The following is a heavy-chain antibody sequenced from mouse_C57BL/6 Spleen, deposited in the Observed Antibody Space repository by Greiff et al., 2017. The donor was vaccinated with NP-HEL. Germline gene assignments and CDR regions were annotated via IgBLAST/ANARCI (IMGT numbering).Heavy chain of an antibody. D-gene: IGHD2-1*01. J-gene: IGHJ2*01. Sequence: QVQLQQSGPGLVQPSQSLSITCTVSGFSLTSYGVHWVRQSPGKGLEWLGVIWRGGSTDYNAAFMSRLSSTKDNSKSQVFFKMNSLQADDTAIYYCAKNYGNYSFDYWGQGTTLTVSS. CDR1: GFSLTSYG. CDR2: IWRGGST. CDR3: AKNYGNYSFDY. V-gene: IGHV2-5*01.